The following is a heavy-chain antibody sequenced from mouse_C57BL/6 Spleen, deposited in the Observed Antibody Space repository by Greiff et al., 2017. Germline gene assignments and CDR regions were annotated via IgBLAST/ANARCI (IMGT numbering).Heavy chain of an antibody. D-gene: IGHD1-1*01. CDR2: IDPSDSYT. CDR3: ARPYDNGGRCWYLDG. V-gene: IGHV1-69*01. Sequence: QVQLQQPGAELVMPGASVKLSCKASGYTFTSYWMHWVKQRPGQGLEWIGEIDPSDSYTKYNQKFKGKATLTADKSSSTAYMQLSSLTSEDSAVYYGARPYDNGGRCWYLDGWGTGTTGTVSS. CDR1: GYTFTSYW. J-gene: IGHJ1*03.